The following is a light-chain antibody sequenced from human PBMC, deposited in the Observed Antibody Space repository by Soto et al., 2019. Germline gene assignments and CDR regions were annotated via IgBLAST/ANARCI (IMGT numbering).Light chain of an antibody. Sequence: QSVLIQPPSASGTPGQRVTISCSGSKSNIGSNYVYWYQQLPGTAPTLLIYRNDQRPSGVPDRFSGSKSGTSASLAISGLRSEDEADYHCAAWDDRLSGAVFGGGTQLTVL. J-gene: IGLJ7*01. V-gene: IGLV1-47*01. CDR2: RND. CDR1: KSNIGSNY. CDR3: AAWDDRLSGAV.